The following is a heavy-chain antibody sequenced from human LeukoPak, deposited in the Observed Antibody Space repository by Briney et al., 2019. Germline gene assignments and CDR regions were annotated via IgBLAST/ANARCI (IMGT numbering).Heavy chain of an antibody. CDR1: GGTFSSYA. CDR3: GLLGYYYGSGSHDFDY. V-gene: IGHV1-69*13. J-gene: IGHJ4*02. CDR2: IIPIFGTA. Sequence: SVKVPCKASGGTFSSYAISWVRQAPGQGLEWMGGIIPIFGTANYAQKFQGRVTITADESTSTAYMELSSLRSEDTAVYYCGLLGYYYGSGSHDFDYWGQGTLVTVSS. D-gene: IGHD3-10*01.